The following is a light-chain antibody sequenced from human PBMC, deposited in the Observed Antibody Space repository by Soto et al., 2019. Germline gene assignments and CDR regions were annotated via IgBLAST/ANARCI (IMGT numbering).Light chain of an antibody. V-gene: IGKV1-5*01. Sequence: DIQMTQSPSSLSASVVDRVTITCRASQSISNSLNWYQQKPGKAPKLLIYDASSLESGVPSRFSGSESGTEFTLTISSLQPDDSATYYCQQYHSYYPTFGQGTKVDI. CDR2: DAS. CDR3: QQYHSYYPT. J-gene: IGKJ1*01. CDR1: QSISNS.